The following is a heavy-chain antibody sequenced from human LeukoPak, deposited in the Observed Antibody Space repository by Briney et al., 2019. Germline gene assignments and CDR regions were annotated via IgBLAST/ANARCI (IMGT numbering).Heavy chain of an antibody. CDR3: AKDPCSSTSCYNDY. CDR1: GFTFSSYA. J-gene: IGHJ4*02. D-gene: IGHD2-2*01. V-gene: IGHV3-23*01. CDR2: ISGSGGST. Sequence: GGPLRLSCAASGFTFSSYAMSWVRHAPGKGLEWVSAISGSGGSTYYADSVKGRFTISRDNSKNTLYLQMNSLRAEDTAVYYCAKDPCSSTSCYNDYWGQGTLVTVSS.